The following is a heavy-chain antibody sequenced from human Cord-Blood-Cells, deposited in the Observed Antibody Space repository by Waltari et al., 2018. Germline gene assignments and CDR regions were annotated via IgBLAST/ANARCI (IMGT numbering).Heavy chain of an antibody. J-gene: IGHJ4*02. CDR2: IIPIFGTA. V-gene: IGHV1-69*01. Sequence: QVQLVQSGAEVKKPGSSVKVSCKASGGTFSSYAISWVRQAPGQGLEWMGGIIPIFGTANSAQKFQGIVTITEAASTSTAYMELSSLRSEDTAVYYCAIYAGLRSPFDYWGQGTLVTVSS. D-gene: IGHD5-12*01. CDR3: AIYAGLRSPFDY. CDR1: GGTFSSYA.